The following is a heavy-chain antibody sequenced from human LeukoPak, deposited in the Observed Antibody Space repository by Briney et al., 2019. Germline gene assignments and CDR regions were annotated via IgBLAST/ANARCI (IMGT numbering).Heavy chain of an antibody. CDR2: IYTSGTT. J-gene: IGHJ6*02. CDR3: ARITFVVEGYGMDV. Sequence: SETLSLTCSVSGGSISSYYWSWIRQPAGKGLEWIGRIYTSGTTNYNPSLKSRVTMSVDTSQSQFSLNLSSVTAADTAVYYCARITFVVEGYGMDVWGQGTTVTVSS. CDR1: GGSISSYY. D-gene: IGHD2-21*01. V-gene: IGHV4-4*07.